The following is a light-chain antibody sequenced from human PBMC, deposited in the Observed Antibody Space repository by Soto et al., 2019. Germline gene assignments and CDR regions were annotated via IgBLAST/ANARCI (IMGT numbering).Light chain of an antibody. Sequence: EIVLTQSPATLSVSPGERATLSFSASQSISSNLAWYQQKPGQAPRLLVFRTSSRATGFPARFSGSGSGTEFNLTISSLQSEDFGVYYCQQYNNWPRATFGGGAKVDIK. CDR2: RTS. V-gene: IGKV3-15*01. J-gene: IGKJ4*01. CDR3: QQYNNWPRAT. CDR1: QSISSN.